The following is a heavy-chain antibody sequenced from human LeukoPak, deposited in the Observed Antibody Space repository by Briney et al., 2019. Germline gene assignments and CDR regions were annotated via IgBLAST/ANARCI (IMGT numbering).Heavy chain of an antibody. D-gene: IGHD3-3*01. Sequence: SETLSLTCTVYGGSISSYYWSWIRQPPGKGLECIGYIYYSGNTNYNPSLKSRVTISVDTSKNQLSLKLSSVTAADTAMYYCAKAGDFWSTYRNFDYWGQGTLVTISS. J-gene: IGHJ4*02. V-gene: IGHV4-59*01. CDR2: IYYSGNT. CDR1: GGSISSYY. CDR3: AKAGDFWSTYRNFDY.